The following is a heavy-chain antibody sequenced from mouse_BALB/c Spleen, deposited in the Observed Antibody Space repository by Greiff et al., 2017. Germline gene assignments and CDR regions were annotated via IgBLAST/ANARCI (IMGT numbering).Heavy chain of an antibody. CDR2: IYPGNVNT. J-gene: IGHJ3*01. CDR1: GYTFTSYY. D-gene: IGHD2-1*01. V-gene: IGHV1S56*01. CDR3: ARRDGNYWFAY. Sequence: QVQLKESGPELVKPGASVRISCKASGYTFTSYYIHWVKQRPGQGLEWIGWIYPGNVNTKYNEKFKGKATLTADKSSSTAYMQLSSLTSEDSAVYFCARRDGNYWFAYWGQGTLVTVSA.